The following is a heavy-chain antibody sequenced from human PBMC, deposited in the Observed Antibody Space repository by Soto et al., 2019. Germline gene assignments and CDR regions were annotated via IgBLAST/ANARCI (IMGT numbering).Heavy chain of an antibody. Sequence: GGSLRLSCAASGFTVSSNYMSWVRQAPGKGLEWVSVIYSGGSTYYADSVKGRFTISRDNSKYTLYLQMNSLRAEDTAVYYCARDNYDFWSGYYIGWFDPWGQGTLVTVSS. V-gene: IGHV3-66*01. CDR2: IYSGGST. CDR3: ARDNYDFWSGYYIGWFDP. D-gene: IGHD3-3*01. J-gene: IGHJ5*02. CDR1: GFTVSSNY.